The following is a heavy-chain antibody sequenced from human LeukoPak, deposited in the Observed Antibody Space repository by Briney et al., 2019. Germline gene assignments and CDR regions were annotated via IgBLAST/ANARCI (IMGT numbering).Heavy chain of an antibody. Sequence: SETLSLTCTVSGGSISSGGYYWSWIRQHPGKGLEWIGYIYYSGSTYYNPSLKSRVTISVDKSKNQFSLKLSSVTAADTAVYYCARGSTYGMDVWGQGTTVTVSS. CDR3: ARGSTYGMDV. CDR2: IYYSGST. J-gene: IGHJ6*02. V-gene: IGHV4-31*03. CDR1: GGSISSGGYY. D-gene: IGHD6-13*01.